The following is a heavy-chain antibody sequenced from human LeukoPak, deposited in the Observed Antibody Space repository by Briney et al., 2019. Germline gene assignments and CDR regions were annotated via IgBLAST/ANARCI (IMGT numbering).Heavy chain of an antibody. V-gene: IGHV4-59*01. CDR1: GGSISSYY. J-gene: IGHJ4*02. Sequence: PSETLSLTCTVSGGSISSYYWSWIRQPPGKGLEWIGYIYYSGSTNYNPSLKSRVTISVDTSKNQFSLKLSSVTAADTAVYYCATTGYSSSEPLDCWGQGTLVTVSS. CDR3: ATTGYSSSEPLDC. CDR2: IYYSGST. D-gene: IGHD6-13*01.